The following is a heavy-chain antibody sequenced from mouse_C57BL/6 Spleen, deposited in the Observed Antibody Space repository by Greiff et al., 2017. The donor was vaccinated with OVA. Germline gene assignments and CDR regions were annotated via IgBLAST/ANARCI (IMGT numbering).Heavy chain of an antibody. V-gene: IGHV1-69*01. J-gene: IGHJ3*01. CDR1: GYTFTSYW. Sequence: QVHVKQPGAELVMPGASVKLSCKASGYTFTSYWMHWVKQRPGQGLEWIGEIDPSDSYTNYNQKFKGKSTLTVDKSSSTAYMQLSSLTSEDSAVYYCARWSSSSGYMFAYWGQGTLVTVSA. CDR2: IDPSDSYT. CDR3: ARWSSSSGYMFAY. D-gene: IGHD3-2*02.